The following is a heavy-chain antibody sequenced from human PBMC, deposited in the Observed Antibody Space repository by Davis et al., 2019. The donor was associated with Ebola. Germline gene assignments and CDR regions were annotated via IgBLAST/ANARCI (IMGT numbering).Heavy chain of an antibody. Sequence: GESLKISCAASGFTFSTYTMIWVRQAPGKGLERVSSISPNSNYIYDADSVKGRFTISRDDAKNSVYLQMNSLRAEDTALYYCVRDRDFNVDYWGRGTLVTVSS. CDR2: ISPNSNYI. CDR1: GFTFSTYT. V-gene: IGHV3-21*01. J-gene: IGHJ4*02. CDR3: VRDRDFNVDY.